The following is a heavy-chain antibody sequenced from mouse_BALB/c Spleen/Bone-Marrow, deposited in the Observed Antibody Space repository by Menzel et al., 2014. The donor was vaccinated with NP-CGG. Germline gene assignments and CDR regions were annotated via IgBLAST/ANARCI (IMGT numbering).Heavy chain of an antibody. J-gene: IGHJ3*01. CDR2: IWGDGST. V-gene: IGHV2-6-7*01. D-gene: IGHD1-2*01. CDR3: ARDFFTTAGFAY. Sequence: VMLVESGPGLVAPSQSLSITCTVSGFLLTGYGVNWVRQPPGKGLEWLGMIWGDGSTDYNSALKSRLSISKDNSKSQVFLKMNSLQTDDTARYYCARDFFTTAGFAYWGQGTLVTVSA. CDR1: GFLLTGYG.